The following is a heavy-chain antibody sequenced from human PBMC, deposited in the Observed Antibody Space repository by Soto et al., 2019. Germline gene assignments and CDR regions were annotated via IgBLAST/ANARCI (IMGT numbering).Heavy chain of an antibody. Sequence: QVQPVQSETEVKKPGASVKVSCKASGYRFTTYAITWVRQAPGQGLEWMGWISPHNNNTEYVQKFQGRVAMTADTSTSTTYMEVRSLRSDDTALYYCARGKFYFDNWGQGTLVTVSS. J-gene: IGHJ4*02. CDR1: GYRFTTYA. V-gene: IGHV1-18*01. CDR3: ARGKFYFDN. CDR2: ISPHNNNT.